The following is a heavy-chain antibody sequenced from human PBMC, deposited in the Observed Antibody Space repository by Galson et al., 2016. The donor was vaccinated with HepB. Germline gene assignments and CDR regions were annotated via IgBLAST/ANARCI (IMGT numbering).Heavy chain of an antibody. V-gene: IGHV3-73*01. CDR1: GFTFSGSA. Sequence: SLRLSCAASGFTFSGSAMHWVRQASGKGLEWVGRIRSKANSYATAYAASVNGRFTISRDDSKNTAYLQMNSLKTEDTAVYYCTRPKTTAIGGRSDYWGQGTLVTVSS. D-gene: IGHD2-21*02. CDR3: TRPKTTAIGGRSDY. CDR2: IRSKANSYAT. J-gene: IGHJ4*02.